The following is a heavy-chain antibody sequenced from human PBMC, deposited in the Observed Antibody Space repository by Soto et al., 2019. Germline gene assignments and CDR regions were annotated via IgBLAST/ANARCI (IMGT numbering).Heavy chain of an antibody. CDR3: ARALALWSSGYFYFDY. J-gene: IGHJ4*02. Sequence: SETLSLTCTVSGGSINDYYWTWVRRTPGKGLQWVGYVYYNGNTNYNPSLKSRVTISLDTSRNQFSLKLNSVTAADTAVYYCARALALWSSGYFYFDYWGLGTLVTVSS. D-gene: IGHD5-12*01. CDR2: VYYNGNT. V-gene: IGHV4-59*01. CDR1: GGSINDYY.